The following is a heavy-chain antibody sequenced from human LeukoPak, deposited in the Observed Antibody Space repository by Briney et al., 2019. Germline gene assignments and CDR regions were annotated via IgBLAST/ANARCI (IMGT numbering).Heavy chain of an antibody. CDR3: AARPGGYASFDI. CDR2: IVVGSSNT. D-gene: IGHD3-16*01. Sequence: SVKVSCKTSGFTFSNSAVQWVRQARGQRLEWIGRIVVGSSNTDYTQKFQERVTITRDMSTGTAYMELTSLTSEDTAVYYCAARPGGYASFDIWGQGTMVTVSS. V-gene: IGHV1-58*01. CDR1: GFTFSNSA. J-gene: IGHJ3*02.